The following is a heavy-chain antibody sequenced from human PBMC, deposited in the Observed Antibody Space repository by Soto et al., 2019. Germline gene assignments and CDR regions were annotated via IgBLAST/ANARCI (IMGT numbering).Heavy chain of an antibody. Sequence: QVQLVESGGGVVQPGRSLRLSCAASGFTFSSYGMHLVRQAPGKGLEWVAVISYDGSDKYYADSVKGRFTISRENSNNTLYLQMDSLRSEDTAVYYCAKGVVLATTYFQHWGQGTLVTVSS. V-gene: IGHV3-30*18. CDR1: GFTFSSYG. D-gene: IGHD2-15*01. J-gene: IGHJ1*01. CDR3: AKGVVLATTYFQH. CDR2: ISYDGSDK.